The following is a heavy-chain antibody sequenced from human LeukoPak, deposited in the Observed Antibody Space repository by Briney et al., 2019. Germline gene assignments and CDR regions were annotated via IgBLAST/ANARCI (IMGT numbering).Heavy chain of an antibody. D-gene: IGHD3-16*01. CDR1: GYTFTSYG. CDR3: ARDHWSDDYVWGSYGY. V-gene: IGHV1-18*01. J-gene: IGHJ4*02. Sequence: ASVKVSCKASGYTFTSYGISWWRQAPGQGLEGRGWISAYNGNTNYAQKLQGRVTMTTDTSTSTAYMELRSLRSDDTAVYYCARDHWSDDYVWGSYGYWGQGTLVTVSS. CDR2: ISAYNGNT.